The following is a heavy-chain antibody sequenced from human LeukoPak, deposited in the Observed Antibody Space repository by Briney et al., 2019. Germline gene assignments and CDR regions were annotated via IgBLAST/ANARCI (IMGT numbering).Heavy chain of an antibody. D-gene: IGHD1-26*01. CDR3: AREGSYMDAFDM. J-gene: IGHJ3*02. Sequence: GSLRLSCAASGFTFSNYWMSWVRQAPGKGLEWVATINQEASVKDFVDSVKGRFTISRDNAKNSLYLQMNSLRPGDTAVYYCAREGSYMDAFDMWGRGTMVTVSS. V-gene: IGHV3-7*01. CDR1: GFTFSNYW. CDR2: INQEASVK.